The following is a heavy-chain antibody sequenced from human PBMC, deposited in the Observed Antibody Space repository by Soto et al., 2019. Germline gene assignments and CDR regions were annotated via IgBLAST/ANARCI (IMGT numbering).Heavy chain of an antibody. V-gene: IGHV6-1*01. CDR1: GDSVSSNSAG. D-gene: IGHD3-10*01. CDR3: RGITWFLCMDV. J-gene: IGHJ6*02. CDR2: TYYKSKWNN. Sequence: SQTLSLTCVISGDSVSSNSAGWNWIRQSPSRGLEWLGRTYYKSKWNNDYALSVKSRITINPDTSKNQFSLHLYSVTPEDTAVYYCRGITWFLCMDVWGQGTPVSVSS.